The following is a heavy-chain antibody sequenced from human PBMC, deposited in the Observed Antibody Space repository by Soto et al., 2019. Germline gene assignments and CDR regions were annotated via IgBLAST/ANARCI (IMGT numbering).Heavy chain of an antibody. CDR3: ARPGAIKYNWFDP. CDR2: INHIGST. CDR1: GGSFSGYY. V-gene: IGHV4-34*01. J-gene: IGHJ5*02. D-gene: IGHD2-2*01. Sequence: SETLSLTCAVYGGSFSGYYWSWIRQPPGKGLEWIGEINHIGSTNYNPSLKSRVTISVDTSKNQFSLKLSSVTAADTAVYYCARPGAIKYNWFDPWGQGTLVTVSS.